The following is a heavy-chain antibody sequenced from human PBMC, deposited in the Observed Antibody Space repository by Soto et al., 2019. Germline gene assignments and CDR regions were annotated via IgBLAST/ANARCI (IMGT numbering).Heavy chain of an antibody. CDR1: GDSMTSYY. Sequence: WETLSLTCTVSGDSMTSYYWTWIRRPPGKGLEWIGYIYYSGNTDYNPSLQSRVSISMDTSRKQFSLNLSSVTAADTAMYYCARYYLGGKFDSWGQGTLVTVSS. J-gene: IGHJ4*02. CDR2: IYYSGNT. V-gene: IGHV4-59*01. D-gene: IGHD2-8*01. CDR3: ARYYLGGKFDS.